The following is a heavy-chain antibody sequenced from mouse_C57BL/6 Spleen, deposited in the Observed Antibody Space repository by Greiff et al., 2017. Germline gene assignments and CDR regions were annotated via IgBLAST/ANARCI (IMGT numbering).Heavy chain of an antibody. CDR3: ARDYYDYDADYFDY. V-gene: IGHV3-6*01. CDR1: GYSITSGYY. CDR2: ISYDGSN. D-gene: IGHD2-4*01. Sequence: VQLKESGPGLVKPSQSLSLTCSVTGYSITSGYYWNWIRQFPGNKLEWMGYISYDGSNNYNPSLKNRISITRDTSKNQFFLKLNSVTTEDTATYYCARDYYDYDADYFDYWGQGTTLTVSS. J-gene: IGHJ2*01.